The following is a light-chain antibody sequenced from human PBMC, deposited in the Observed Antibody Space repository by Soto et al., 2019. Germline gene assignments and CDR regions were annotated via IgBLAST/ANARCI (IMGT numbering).Light chain of an antibody. CDR2: QDS. CDR3: QAWDSRHVV. Sequence: SYELTQPPSMSVSPGQTASITCSGEKLGNKFVCWYQQKPGQSPVVVIYQDSRRPSGIPERFSGSNSGNTATLTISGTQAMDEADYYCQAWDSRHVVFGGGTQQTVL. CDR1: KLGNKF. J-gene: IGLJ2*01. V-gene: IGLV3-1*01.